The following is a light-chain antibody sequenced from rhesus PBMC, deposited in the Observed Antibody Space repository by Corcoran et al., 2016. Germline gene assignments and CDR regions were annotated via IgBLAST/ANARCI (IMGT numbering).Light chain of an antibody. CDR1: ENVNNY. Sequence: DIQMTQSPSSLSASVGDRGTITCRASENVNNYLNWDQQKPGKAPKLLIYKASTLQSGVPSRFSGSGSGTDYTFPISSLRPKDIATSYCQHCSGTPYSFGPGTKVGIK. V-gene: IGKV1-74*01. CDR2: KAS. J-gene: IGKJ2*01. CDR3: QHCSGTPYS.